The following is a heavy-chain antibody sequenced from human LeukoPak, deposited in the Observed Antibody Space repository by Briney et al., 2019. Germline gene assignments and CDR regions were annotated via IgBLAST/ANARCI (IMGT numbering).Heavy chain of an antibody. CDR1: GYTFTGYY. J-gene: IGHJ4*02. CDR3: ARGSTVAAAGRKLPFEH. CDR2: INPNSGGT. D-gene: IGHD6-13*01. V-gene: IGHV1-2*02. Sequence: GASVKVSCKASGYTFTGYYMHWVRQAPGQGLEWMGWINPNSGGTTYAQMFQGRVTMSRDTSISTAYVELSGLTSDDTAVYYCARGSTVAAAGRKLPFEHWGQGTLVTVSP.